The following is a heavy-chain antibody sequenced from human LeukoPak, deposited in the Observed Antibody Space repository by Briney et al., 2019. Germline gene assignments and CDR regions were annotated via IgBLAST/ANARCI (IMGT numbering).Heavy chain of an antibody. Sequence: SETLSLTCAVCVGSFRGYYWSWIRQPPGEGLEWIGEINHSGSTNYNPSLKSRVTISVDTSKNQFSLKLSSVTAADTAVYYCARGLPHLYQPLYYYYGMDVWGKGTTVTVSS. CDR3: ARGLPHLYQPLYYYYGMDV. V-gene: IGHV4-34*01. CDR1: VGSFRGYY. CDR2: INHSGST. D-gene: IGHD2-2*01. J-gene: IGHJ6*04.